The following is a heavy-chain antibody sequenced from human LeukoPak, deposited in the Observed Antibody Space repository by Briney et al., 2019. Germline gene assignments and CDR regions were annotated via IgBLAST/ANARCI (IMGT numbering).Heavy chain of an antibody. D-gene: IGHD6-19*01. J-gene: IGHJ6*03. CDR2: IYTSGST. CDR1: GGSISTYY. Sequence: QTSETLSLTCTVSGGSISTYYWSWIRQPAGKGLEWIGRIYTSGSTNYNPSLKSRVTMSVDTSKNQFSLTLSSVTAADTAVYYCARVGIAVAGKGPYYYYYMDVWGKGTTVTVSS. V-gene: IGHV4-4*07. CDR3: ARVGIAVAGKGPYYYYYMDV.